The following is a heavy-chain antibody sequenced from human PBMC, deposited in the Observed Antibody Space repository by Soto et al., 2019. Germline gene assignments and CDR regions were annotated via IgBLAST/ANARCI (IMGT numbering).Heavy chain of an antibody. V-gene: IGHV3-73*01. Sequence: EVQLVESGGGLVQPGGSLKLSCAASGFTFSGSAMHWVRQASGKGLEWVGRIRSKANSYATAYAASVKGRCTISRDDSKNRAYLQMNSLKTEDTAVYYCTRRLDAFDIWGQGTMVTVSS. CDR3: TRRLDAFDI. CDR2: IRSKANSYAT. J-gene: IGHJ3*02. CDR1: GFTFSGSA.